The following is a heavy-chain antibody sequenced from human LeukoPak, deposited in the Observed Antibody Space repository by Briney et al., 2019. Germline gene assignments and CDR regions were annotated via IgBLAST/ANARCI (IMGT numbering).Heavy chain of an antibody. J-gene: IGHJ4*02. CDR3: ARYGSGSNFDY. Sequence: PGGSLRLSCAASGIPFSDYYMSWIRQAPGKGLEWVSYISSRGSTIYYADSVKGRFTISRDNAKNSLYLQMNSLRAEDTAMNYCARYGSGSNFDYWGQGTLVTVSS. D-gene: IGHD3-10*01. CDR2: ISSRGSTI. V-gene: IGHV3-11*01. CDR1: GIPFSDYY.